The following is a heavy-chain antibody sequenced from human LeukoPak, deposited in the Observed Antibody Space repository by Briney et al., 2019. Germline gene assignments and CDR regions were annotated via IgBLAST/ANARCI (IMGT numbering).Heavy chain of an antibody. D-gene: IGHD3-22*01. CDR2: IHYSGST. V-gene: IGHV4-59*01. Sequence: SETLSLTCTDSGGSISSYYWSWIRQPPGKGLEWIGYIHYSGSTNYNPSLKSRVTISVDTSKNQFSLRLSSVTAADTAVYYCARDTYYYDSSGYPVGYFDYWGQGTLVTVSS. CDR3: ARDTYYYDSSGYPVGYFDY. J-gene: IGHJ4*02. CDR1: GGSISSYY.